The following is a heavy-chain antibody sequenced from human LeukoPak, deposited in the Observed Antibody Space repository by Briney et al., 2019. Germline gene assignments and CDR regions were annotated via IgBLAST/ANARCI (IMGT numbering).Heavy chain of an antibody. J-gene: IGHJ4*02. CDR2: ISGSGGST. CDR3: AKDRSPGWPSLLVGFDY. V-gene: IGHV3-23*01. CDR1: GFTFSSYA. D-gene: IGHD5-24*01. Sequence: PGGSLRLSCAASGFTFSSYAMSWVRQAPGKGLEWVSAISGSGGSTYYADSVKGRFTISGDNSKNTLYLQMNSLRAEDTAVYYCAKDRSPGWPSLLVGFDYWGQGTLVTVSS.